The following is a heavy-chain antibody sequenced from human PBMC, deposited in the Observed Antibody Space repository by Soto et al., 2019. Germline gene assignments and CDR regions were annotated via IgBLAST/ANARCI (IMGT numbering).Heavy chain of an antibody. J-gene: IGHJ4*02. V-gene: IGHV4-61*01. CDR2: IYYSGST. D-gene: IGHD4-17*01. CDR3: ARDDGDNASDY. CDR1: GGSVSSGSYY. Sequence: SETLSLTCTVSGGSVSSGSYYWSWIRQPPGKGLEWIGYIYYSGSTNYNPSLKSRVTISVDTSKNQFSLKLSSVTAADTAVYYCARDDGDNASDYWGQGTLVTVSS.